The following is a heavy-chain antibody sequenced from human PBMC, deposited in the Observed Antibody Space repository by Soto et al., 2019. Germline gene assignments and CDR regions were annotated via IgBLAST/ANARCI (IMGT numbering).Heavy chain of an antibody. D-gene: IGHD1-1*01. CDR2: IKQDGSEK. Sequence: GGSLRLSCAASGFTFSSYWMSWVRQAPGKGLEWVANIKQDGSEKYYVDSVKGRFTISRDNAKNSLYLQMNSLRAEDTAVYYCARAGRPWRTLNWFDPWGQGTLVTVSS. V-gene: IGHV3-7*03. J-gene: IGHJ5*02. CDR1: GFTFSSYW. CDR3: ARAGRPWRTLNWFDP.